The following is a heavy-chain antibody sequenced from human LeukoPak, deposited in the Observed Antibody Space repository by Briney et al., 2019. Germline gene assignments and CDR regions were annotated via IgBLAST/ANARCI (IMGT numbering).Heavy chain of an antibody. CDR2: ISHSGTT. CDR1: GGSIDITNY. V-gene: IGHV4-4*02. J-gene: IGHJ4*02. CDR3: TRENRPFCPFAY. Sequence: SEALSLTCGVSGGSIDITNYWSWVRQAPGKGLEWIGEISHSGTTNYNPSLRSRVTMFLDRANNQFSLSLTSVTAADSAVYYCTRENRPFCPFAYWGQGVLVTVSS. D-gene: IGHD2/OR15-2a*01.